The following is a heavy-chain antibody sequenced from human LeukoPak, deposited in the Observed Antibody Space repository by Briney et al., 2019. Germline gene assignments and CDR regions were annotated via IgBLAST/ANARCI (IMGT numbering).Heavy chain of an antibody. CDR1: GFTFSGYG. CDR3: AREVRYYDSSGYYHDY. D-gene: IGHD3-22*01. CDR2: IRYDGSNK. V-gene: IGHV3-30*02. J-gene: IGHJ4*02. Sequence: GGSLRLSCAASGFTFSGYGMHWVRQAPGKGLEWVAFIRYDGSNKYYADSVKGRFTISRDNSKNTLYLQMNSLRAEDTAVYYCAREVRYYDSSGYYHDYWGQGTLVTVSS.